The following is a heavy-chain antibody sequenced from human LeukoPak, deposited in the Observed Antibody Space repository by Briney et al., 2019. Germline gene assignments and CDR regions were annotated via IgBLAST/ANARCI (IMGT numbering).Heavy chain of an antibody. V-gene: IGHV4-59*01. CDR1: GGSISSYY. J-gene: IGHJ3*01. D-gene: IGHD4-17*01. Sequence: SETLSLTCTVSGGSISSYYWTWIRQPPGKGLEWIGYIYYSGSTNYNPSLKSRVTISVDTSKTQFSLKLSSVAAADTAVYYCAKQNYVDDAFDVWGQGTMVTVSS. CDR3: AKQNYVDDAFDV. CDR2: IYYSGST.